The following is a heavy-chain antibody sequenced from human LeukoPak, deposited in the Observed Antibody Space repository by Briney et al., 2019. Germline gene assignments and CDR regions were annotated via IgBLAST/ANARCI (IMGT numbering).Heavy chain of an antibody. CDR3: ARLGSRAAAGTPEDY. Sequence: SETLSLTCAVSGGSISSSNWWSWVRQPPGKGLEWIGEIYHSGSTNCNPSLKSRVTISVDKSKNQFSLKLSSVTAADTAVYYCARLGSRAAAGTPEDYWGQGTLVTVSS. CDR2: IYHSGST. CDR1: GGSISSSNW. V-gene: IGHV4-4*02. J-gene: IGHJ4*02. D-gene: IGHD6-13*01.